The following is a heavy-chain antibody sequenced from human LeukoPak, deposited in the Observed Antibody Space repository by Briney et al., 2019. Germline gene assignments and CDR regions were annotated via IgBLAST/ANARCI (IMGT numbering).Heavy chain of an antibody. J-gene: IGHJ4*02. V-gene: IGHV4-38-2*01. CDR3: ARVYQSAEYYFDY. CDR2: IYHSGST. Sequence: SETLSLTCAVSGYSISSGYYWGWIRQTSGKGLEWIGSIYHSGSTYYNPSLKSRVTILIDTSKNQFSLKLTSVTAADTAVYYCARVYQSAEYYFDYWGQGNLVSVSS. CDR1: GYSISSGYY. D-gene: IGHD2-2*01.